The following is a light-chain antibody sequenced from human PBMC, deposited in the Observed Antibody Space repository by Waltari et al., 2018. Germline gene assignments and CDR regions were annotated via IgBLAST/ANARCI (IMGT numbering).Light chain of an antibody. CDR1: QSVSSSY. CDR2: GAS. CDR3: QQYGSSLVWT. V-gene: IGKV3-20*01. Sequence: EIVLTQSPGTLSLSPGERATLSCRASQSVSSSYLAWYQQKPGQAPRLLIYGASSRVTGIPDRFSGSGSGTDFTLTISRLEPEDFAVYYCQQYGSSLVWTFGQGTKVEIK. J-gene: IGKJ1*01.